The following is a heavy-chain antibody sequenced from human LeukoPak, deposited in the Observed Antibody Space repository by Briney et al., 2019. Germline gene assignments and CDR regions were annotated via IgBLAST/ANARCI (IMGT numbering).Heavy chain of an antibody. V-gene: IGHV4-39*07. Sequence: SETLSLTCTVSGGSISSSSYYWGWIRQPPGKGLEWIGSIYYSGSTYYNPSLKSRVTISVDTSKNQFSLKLSSVTAADTAVYYCARVPRGGDRFDPWGQGTLVTVSS. D-gene: IGHD3-16*01. CDR3: ARVPRGGDRFDP. CDR1: GGSISSSSYY. CDR2: IYYSGST. J-gene: IGHJ5*02.